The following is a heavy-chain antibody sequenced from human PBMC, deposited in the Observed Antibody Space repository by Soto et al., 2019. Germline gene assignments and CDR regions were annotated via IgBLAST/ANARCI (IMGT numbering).Heavy chain of an antibody. CDR3: AKGPDVLRYFDWLLNYFDY. V-gene: IGHV3-23*01. CDR1: GFTFSSYA. J-gene: IGHJ4*02. D-gene: IGHD3-9*01. CDR2: ISGSGGST. Sequence: GGSLRLSCAASGFTFSSYAMSWVRQAPGKGLEWVSAISGSGGSTYYADSVKGRFTISRDNSKNTLYLQMNSLRAEDTAVYYCAKGPDVLRYFDWLLNYFDYWGQGTLVTVSS.